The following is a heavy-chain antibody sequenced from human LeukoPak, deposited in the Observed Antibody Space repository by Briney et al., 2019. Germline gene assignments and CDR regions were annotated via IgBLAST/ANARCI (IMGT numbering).Heavy chain of an antibody. CDR2: ISGRGGRT. D-gene: IGHD3-16*01. V-gene: IGHV3-23*01. CDR3: AKSTRFDYFDY. J-gene: IGHJ4*02. CDR1: GFPFTTYA. Sequence: GGSLRLSCAASGFPFTTYAMSWVRQAPGKGLEWVSAISGRGGRTYYADSVKGRFTISRDNSENTLYLQMNRLRADDTAIYYCAKSTRFDYFDYWGQGTLVTVSS.